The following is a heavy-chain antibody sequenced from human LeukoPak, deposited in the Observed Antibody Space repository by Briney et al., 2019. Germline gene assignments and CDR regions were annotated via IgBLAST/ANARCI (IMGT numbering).Heavy chain of an antibody. Sequence: GGSLRLSCAASGFTFSNAWMNWVRQAPGKGLEWVGRIKTKADGGTTDYAAPVKGRFTISRDDSKNTLYLQMNRLKTDDTAVYYCTTDLTYYYYYYMDVWGKGTTVTISS. CDR3: TTDLTYYYYYYMDV. CDR1: GFTFSNAW. J-gene: IGHJ6*03. CDR2: IKTKADGGTT. V-gene: IGHV3-15*01.